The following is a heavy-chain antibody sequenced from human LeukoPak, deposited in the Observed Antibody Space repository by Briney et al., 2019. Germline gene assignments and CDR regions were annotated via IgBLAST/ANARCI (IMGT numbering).Heavy chain of an antibody. V-gene: IGHV3-33*01. Sequence: PGGSLRLSCVASGFTFGTNVMHWVRQAPGKGLEWVALIWHDGSNKYYADSVKDRFTISRDNSKNTLYLQMNSLRAEDTAVYYCARDRGYTYGHPFDYWGQGTLVTVSA. CDR3: ARDRGYTYGHPFDY. D-gene: IGHD5-18*01. CDR1: GFTFGTNV. CDR2: IWHDGSNK. J-gene: IGHJ4*02.